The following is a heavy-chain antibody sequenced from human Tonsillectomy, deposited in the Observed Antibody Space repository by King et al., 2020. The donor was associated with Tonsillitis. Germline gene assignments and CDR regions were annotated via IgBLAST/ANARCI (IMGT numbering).Heavy chain of an antibody. CDR3: APLSVPADTGGWFAP. Sequence: VQLVESGGGVVQPGRSLRLSCAASGFTFSSYGMHWVRQAPGKGLEWVAVISYDGSNKYYADSVKGRFTISRDNSKNTLYLQMNSLRAEDTAVYYCAPLSVPADTGGWFAPWGQGTLVTVSS. D-gene: IGHD2-2*01. V-gene: IGHV3-30*03. J-gene: IGHJ5*02. CDR1: GFTFSSYG. CDR2: ISYDGSNK.